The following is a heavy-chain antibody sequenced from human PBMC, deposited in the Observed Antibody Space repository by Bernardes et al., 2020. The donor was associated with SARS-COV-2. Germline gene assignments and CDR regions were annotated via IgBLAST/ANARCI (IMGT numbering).Heavy chain of an antibody. J-gene: IGHJ4*02. CDR3: GSSSTTCCDY. V-gene: IGHV3-74*01. CDR2: ISGDGRTT. Sequence: GGSLRLSCAASGIIFSSNWMHWVRQAPGKGLVWVSRISGDGRTTSYADSVKGRFTISRDNVKNTVYLQMNSLRAEDTAVYYCGSSSTTCCDYWGQGTLVTVSS. D-gene: IGHD2-2*01. CDR1: GIIFSSNW.